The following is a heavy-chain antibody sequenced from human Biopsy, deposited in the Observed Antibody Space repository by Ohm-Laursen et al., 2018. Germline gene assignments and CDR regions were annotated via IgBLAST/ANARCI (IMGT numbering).Heavy chain of an antibody. J-gene: IGHJ5*02. Sequence: SVTLSLTCTVSGVFFTGHYWSWIRQPPGKGLAWIGSIFYRGSTHYKPSLKSRVNISVDTSKNQFSRKLNSVTAADTAVYYCARDYDTSGYYYVSWGQGTLVTVSS. CDR1: GVFFTGHY. D-gene: IGHD3-22*01. CDR2: IFYRGST. V-gene: IGHV4-59*04. CDR3: ARDYDTSGYYYVS.